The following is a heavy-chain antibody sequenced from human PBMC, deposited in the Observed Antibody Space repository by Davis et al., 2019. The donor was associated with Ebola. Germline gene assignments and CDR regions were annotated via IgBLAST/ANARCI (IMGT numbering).Heavy chain of an antibody. CDR1: GFTFRSYG. Sequence: PGGSLRLSCAASGFTFRSYGMHWVRQAPGKGLEWVAVIWYDGSNKYYADSVKGRFTISRDNSKNTLYLQMNSLRAEDTAVYYCSRTIHSKYSSGWYYFDYWGQGTLVTVSS. V-gene: IGHV3-33*01. CDR3: SRTIHSKYSSGWYYFDY. CDR2: IWYDGSNK. J-gene: IGHJ4*02. D-gene: IGHD6-19*01.